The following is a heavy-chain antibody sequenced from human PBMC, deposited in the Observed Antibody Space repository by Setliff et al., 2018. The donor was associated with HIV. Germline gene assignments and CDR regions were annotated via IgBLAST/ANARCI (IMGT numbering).Heavy chain of an antibody. J-gene: IGHJ6*02. CDR3: ARGGPTVAFGLDV. V-gene: IGHV4-39*07. CDR2: IYHHGTT. CDR1: GGSISSSNYY. Sequence: PSETLSLTCTVSGGSISSSNYYWGWIRQPPGKGREWIGNIYHHGTTYYYPSLKGRVTISLDTSNNQFSLNLNSVTAADTAVYYRARGGPTVAFGLDVWGQGTTVTVSS. D-gene: IGHD4-17*01.